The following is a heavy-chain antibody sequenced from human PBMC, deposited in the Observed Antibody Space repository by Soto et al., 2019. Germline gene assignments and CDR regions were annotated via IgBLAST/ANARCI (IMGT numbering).Heavy chain of an antibody. CDR3: GRATLWFGEAHNDYYYGMDV. J-gene: IGHJ6*02. Sequence: SETLSLTCAVYGGSFSGYCWSWIRQPPGKGLEWIGAINHSGSTNYNPSLKSRRTISVGTTNNQFFLQQITMTAADTAADYCGRATLWFGEAHNDYYYGMDVWGQGTTVTVSS. V-gene: IGHV4-34*01. D-gene: IGHD3-10*01. CDR1: GGSFSGYC. CDR2: INHSGST.